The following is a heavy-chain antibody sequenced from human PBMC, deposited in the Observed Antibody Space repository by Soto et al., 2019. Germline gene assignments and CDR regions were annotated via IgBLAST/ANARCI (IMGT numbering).Heavy chain of an antibody. CDR1: GFTFSGSA. Sequence: EAQLVESGGGLVQPGGSLKLSCAASGFTFSGSAVHWVRQASGKGLEWVGRIRNKANSYATAYAASLKGRFMISRDDSKNTAYLQMNSLKTEDTAVYYCTSHSPEDMIRKWGQGTLVTVSS. CDR2: IRNKANSYAT. V-gene: IGHV3-73*02. D-gene: IGHD2-15*01. CDR3: TSHSPEDMIRK. J-gene: IGHJ4*02.